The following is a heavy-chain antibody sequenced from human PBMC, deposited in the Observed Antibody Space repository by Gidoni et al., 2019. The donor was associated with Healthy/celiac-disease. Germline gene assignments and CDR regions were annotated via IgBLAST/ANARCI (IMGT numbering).Heavy chain of an antibody. CDR2: ISYDGSNK. D-gene: IGHD1-26*01. J-gene: IGHJ6*02. Sequence: QVQLVESGGGVVQPGRSLRLPCAASGFTFSSYAMHWVRQAPGKGLEWVAVISYDGSNKYYADSVKGRFTISRDNSKNTLYLQMNSLRAEDTAVYYCAAPTWNNENLGLVGATNYYYYYGMDVWGQGTTVTVSS. V-gene: IGHV3-30-3*01. CDR1: GFTFSSYA. CDR3: AAPTWNNENLGLVGATNYYYYYGMDV.